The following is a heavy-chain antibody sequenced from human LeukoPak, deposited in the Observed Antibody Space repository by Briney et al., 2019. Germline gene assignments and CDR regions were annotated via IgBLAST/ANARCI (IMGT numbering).Heavy chain of an antibody. CDR1: GGSISSYY. CDR3: ARGGGYSGYDFGY. Sequence: PSETLSLTCTVSGGSISSYYWSWIRQPPGKGLEWIGCSYYSGSTNYNPSLKSRVTISVDTSKNQFSLNLSSVTAADTAVYYCARGGGYSGYDFGYWGQGTLVTVS. CDR2: SYYSGST. D-gene: IGHD5-12*01. J-gene: IGHJ4*02. V-gene: IGHV4-59*01.